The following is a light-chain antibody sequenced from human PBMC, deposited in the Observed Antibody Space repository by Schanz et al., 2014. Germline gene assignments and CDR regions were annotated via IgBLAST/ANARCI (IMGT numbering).Light chain of an antibody. J-gene: IGLJ3*02. CDR3: SSSTGSSTLGL. V-gene: IGLV2-14*03. Sequence: QSALTQPASVSGSPGQSVTISCTGTSSDVGGYNSVSWYQHHPGKAPKLIIYDVSNRPSGVSNRFSGSKSGNTASLTISGLQADDEADYYCSSSTGSSTLGLFGGGTKLTVL. CDR1: SSDVGGYNS. CDR2: DVS.